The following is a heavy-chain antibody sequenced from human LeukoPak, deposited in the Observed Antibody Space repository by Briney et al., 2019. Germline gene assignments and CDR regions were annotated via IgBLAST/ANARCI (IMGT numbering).Heavy chain of an antibody. V-gene: IGHV3-30*02. CDR2: IRYDGSNK. Sequence: GGSLRLSCAASGFTFSSYGMHWVRQAPGKGLEWVAFIRYDGSNKYYADSVKGRFTISRDNSKNTLYLQMNGLRAEDTAVYYCAKDAAPGMGKLDYWGQGTLVTVSS. CDR3: AKDAAPGMGKLDY. D-gene: IGHD1-26*01. CDR1: GFTFSSYG. J-gene: IGHJ4*02.